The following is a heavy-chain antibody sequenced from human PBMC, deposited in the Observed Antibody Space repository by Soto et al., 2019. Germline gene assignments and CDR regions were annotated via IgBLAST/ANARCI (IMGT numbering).Heavy chain of an antibody. CDR2: IYPGDSDT. Sequence: GESLKISCQASGYSFTHFAIAWVRQMPGKGLESMGIIYPGDSDTRYSPSFQGQVTISVDKSINTAYLQWSSLKASDTAMYDCARQGAQQLGAFDWWGQGTLVTVSS. CDR3: ARQGAQQLGAFDW. D-gene: IGHD6-13*01. CDR1: GYSFTHFA. J-gene: IGHJ4*02. V-gene: IGHV5-51*01.